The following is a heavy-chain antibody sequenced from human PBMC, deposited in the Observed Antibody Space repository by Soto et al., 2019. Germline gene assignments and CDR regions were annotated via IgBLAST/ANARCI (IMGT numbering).Heavy chain of an antibody. J-gene: IGHJ6*02. CDR2: INPSGGST. Sequence: ASVKVSCKASGYTFTSYYMHWVRRAPGQGLEWMGIINPSGGSTSYAQKFQGRVTMTRDTSTSTVYMELSSLRSEDTAVYYCARDPDPIVVVPAAILLNDYYYGMDVWGQGTTVTVSS. CDR3: ARDPDPIVVVPAAILLNDYYYGMDV. V-gene: IGHV1-46*01. CDR1: GYTFTSYY. D-gene: IGHD2-2*02.